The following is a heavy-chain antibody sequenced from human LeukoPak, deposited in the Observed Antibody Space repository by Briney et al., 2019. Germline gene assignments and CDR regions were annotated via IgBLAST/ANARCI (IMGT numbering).Heavy chain of an antibody. CDR1: GFTFSSYG. CDR3: ANGGWFGESMGY. V-gene: IGHV3-30*18. J-gene: IGHJ4*02. Sequence: PGGSLRLSCAASGFTFSSYGMHWVRQAPGKGLEWVAVISYDGSNKYYADSVKGRFTISRDNSKNTLYLQMNRLRAEDTAVYYWANGGWFGESMGYWGQGTLVTVSS. CDR2: ISYDGSNK. D-gene: IGHD3-10*01.